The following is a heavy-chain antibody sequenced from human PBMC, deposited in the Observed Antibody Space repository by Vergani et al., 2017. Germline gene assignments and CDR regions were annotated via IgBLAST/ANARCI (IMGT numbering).Heavy chain of an antibody. CDR3: AKADSTSYDY. CDR1: GFTFSSYS. V-gene: IGHV3-48*01. CDR2: ISSSSSTI. D-gene: IGHD2/OR15-2a*01. Sequence: EVQLVESGGGLVQPGGSLRLSCAASGFTFSSYSMNWVRQAPGKGLEWVSYISSSSSTIYYADSVKGRFTISRDNSKNTLYLQMNSLRAEDTAVYYCAKADSTSYDYWGQGTLVTVSS. J-gene: IGHJ4*02.